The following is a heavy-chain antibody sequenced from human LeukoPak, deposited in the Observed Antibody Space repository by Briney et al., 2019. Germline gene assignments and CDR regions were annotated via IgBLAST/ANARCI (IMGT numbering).Heavy chain of an antibody. CDR2: ISGSGGST. CDR3: AKARNPQQLVRGAFDY. CDR1: GFTFSSYA. D-gene: IGHD6-13*01. Sequence: GGSLRLSCAASGFTFSSYAMSWVRQAPGKGLEWVSAISGSGGSTYYADSVKGRFTISRDNTKNTQYLQMNRLTAEDTAVYYCAKARNPQQLVRGAFDYWGQGTLVTVSS. V-gene: IGHV3-23*01. J-gene: IGHJ4*02.